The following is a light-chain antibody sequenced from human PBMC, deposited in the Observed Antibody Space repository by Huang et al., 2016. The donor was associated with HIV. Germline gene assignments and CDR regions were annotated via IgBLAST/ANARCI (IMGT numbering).Light chain of an antibody. V-gene: IGKV1-39*01. Sequence: DIQMTQSPSSLSASVGDRVTITCRASQSINSYLNWYQQKPGKAPKVLIYAASSLQSGVPSRCSGSGSETDFTLTINSLQPEDFAIYYCQQSYNTPLTFGGGTRLEIK. J-gene: IGKJ4*01. CDR3: QQSYNTPLT. CDR1: QSINSY. CDR2: AAS.